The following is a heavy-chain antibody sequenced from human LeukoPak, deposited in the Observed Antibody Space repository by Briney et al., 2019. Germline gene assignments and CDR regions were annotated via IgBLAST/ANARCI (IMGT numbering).Heavy chain of an antibody. CDR3: ARGGYSGLEDY. CDR1: GGSFSGYY. CDR2: INHSGST. Sequence: PSETLSLTCAVYGGSFSGYYRSWIRQPPGKGLEWIGEINHSGSTNYNPSLKSRVTISVDTSKNQFSLKLSSVTAADTAVYYCARGGYSGLEDYWGQGTLVTVSS. J-gene: IGHJ4*02. V-gene: IGHV4-34*01. D-gene: IGHD5-12*01.